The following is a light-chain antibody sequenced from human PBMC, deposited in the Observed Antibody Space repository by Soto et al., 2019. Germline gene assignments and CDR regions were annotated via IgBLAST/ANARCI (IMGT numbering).Light chain of an antibody. CDR3: QQRYNTPCT. J-gene: IGKJ1*01. CDR1: QSISSY. CDR2: AAS. Sequence: DIQMTQSPSSLSASVGDRVTITCRASQSISSYLHWYQQKPGKAPKLLIYAASNLQTGVPSRFIASGSGTDLTLTLNTLQPEDLATYYCQQRYNTPCTFGQGTKVDIK. V-gene: IGKV1-39*01.